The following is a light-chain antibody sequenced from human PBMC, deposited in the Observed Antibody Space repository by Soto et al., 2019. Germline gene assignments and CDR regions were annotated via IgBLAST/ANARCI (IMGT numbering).Light chain of an antibody. V-gene: IGKV1D-13*01. CDR3: QKFSDYQFT. CDR2: DAS. Sequence: IQLTQSPSSLSASVGDRVTITCRASQGIGDALAWYQQKPGNAPNLLIYDASSLRSAVPSRFSGGGSGTDFTLTFSSLQPEDSATYYCQKFSDYQFTFGPGTKVEIK. CDR1: QGIGDA. J-gene: IGKJ3*01.